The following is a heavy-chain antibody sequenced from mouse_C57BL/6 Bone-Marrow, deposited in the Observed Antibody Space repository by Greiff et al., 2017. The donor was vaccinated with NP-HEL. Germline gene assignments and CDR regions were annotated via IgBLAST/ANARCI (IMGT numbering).Heavy chain of an antibody. CDR1: GYTFTSYG. D-gene: IGHD3-2*02. J-gene: IGHJ3*01. CDR2: IYPRSGNT. V-gene: IGHV1-81*01. CDR3: APAQATSWFAY. Sequence: VKLMESGAELARPGASVKLSCKASGYTFTSYGISWVKQRTGQGLEWIGEIYPRSGNTYYNEKFKGKATLTADKSSSTAYMELRSLSSEDSAVYFCAPAQATSWFAYWGQGTLVTVSA.